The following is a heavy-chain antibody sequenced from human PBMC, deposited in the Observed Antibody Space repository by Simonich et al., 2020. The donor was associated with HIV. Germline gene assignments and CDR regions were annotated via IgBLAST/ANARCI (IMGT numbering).Heavy chain of an antibody. V-gene: IGHV2-5*02. CDR2: IYWDDDK. CDR1: GFSLSTSGVG. Sequence: QITLKESGPTLVKPTQTLTLTCTFSGFSLSTSGVGVGWVRQPPGKALEWLALIYWDDDKRYRPSLKSRLTITKDTSKNQEVLTMTNMDPVDTATDYCAHRLSDNWGRGDAFDIWGQGTMVTVSS. CDR3: AHRLSDNWGRGDAFDI. J-gene: IGHJ3*02. D-gene: IGHD7-27*01.